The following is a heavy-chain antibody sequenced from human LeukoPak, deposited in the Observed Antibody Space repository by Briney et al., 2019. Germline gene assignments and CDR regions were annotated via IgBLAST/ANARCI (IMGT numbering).Heavy chain of an antibody. CDR3: GKLNGDYVTN. V-gene: IGHV6-1*01. Sequence: SQTLSLTCAISGDSVSSNSAAWNWIRQSPSRGLEWLGRTYYRSRWYNDYSVSVKSRITINPDTSKNQFSLKLRSVTAADTAVYYCGKLNGDYVTNWGQGTLVTVSS. D-gene: IGHD4-17*01. CDR1: GDSVSSNSAA. J-gene: IGHJ4*02. CDR2: TYYRSRWYN.